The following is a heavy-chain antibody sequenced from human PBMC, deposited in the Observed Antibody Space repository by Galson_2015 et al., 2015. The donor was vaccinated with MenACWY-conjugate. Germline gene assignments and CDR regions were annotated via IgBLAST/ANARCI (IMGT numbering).Heavy chain of an antibody. Sequence: SLRLSCAASGFTFTTYAMSWVRQAPGKGLEWVSAITGSGGTTYYADSVKGRFTISRDNSKNTLNLQMNSLRAEDTALYYCAGSTLGWLRNPLYWGQGTLVTVSS. D-gene: IGHD5-12*01. CDR1: GFTFTTYA. CDR2: ITGSGGTT. J-gene: IGHJ4*02. CDR3: AGSTLGWLRNPLY. V-gene: IGHV3-23*01.